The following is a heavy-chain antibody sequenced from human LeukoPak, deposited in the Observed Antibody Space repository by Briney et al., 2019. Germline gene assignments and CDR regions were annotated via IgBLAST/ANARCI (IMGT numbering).Heavy chain of an antibody. V-gene: IGHV3-13*01. CDR2: IGTAGDT. CDR3: ARARYYYDSSGYYYTLRPYYFDY. CDR1: GFTFSSYD. D-gene: IGHD3-22*01. J-gene: IGHJ4*02. Sequence: HPGGSLRLSCAASGFTFSSYDMHWVRQATGKGLEWVSAIGTAGDTYYPGSVKGRFTISRENAKNSLYLQMNSLRAGDTAVYYCARARYYYDSSGYYYTLRPYYFDYWAQGTLVTVSS.